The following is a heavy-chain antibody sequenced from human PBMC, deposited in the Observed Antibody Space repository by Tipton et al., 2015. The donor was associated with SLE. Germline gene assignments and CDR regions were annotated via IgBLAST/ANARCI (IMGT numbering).Heavy chain of an antibody. CDR2: TYYRSKWSN. J-gene: IGHJ6*03. CDR3: ARWERDYYYMDV. Sequence: GLVKPSQTLSLTCAISGDSVSSNIPAWNWIRQSPSRGLEWLGRTYYRSKWSNEYAVSVKSRINIEPDTSKNQFSLQLTSVTPEDTAVYYCARWERDYYYMDVWGKGTTVTVSS. D-gene: IGHD1-26*01. CDR1: GDSVSSNIPA. V-gene: IGHV6-1*01.